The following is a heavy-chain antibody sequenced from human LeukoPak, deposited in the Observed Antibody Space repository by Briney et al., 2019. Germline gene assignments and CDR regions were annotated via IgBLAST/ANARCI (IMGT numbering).Heavy chain of an antibody. CDR3: ARGDDYGDNSFDY. CDR1: GFTFSGSE. D-gene: IGHD4-17*01. V-gene: IGHV3-48*03. J-gene: IGHJ4*02. Sequence: PGGSLRLSCAASGFTFSGSEMNWVRRAPGKGLEWVSYISTTGSTIYYADSVKGRFTISRDNAKNSLYLQMGSLRAEDTAVYYCARGDDYGDNSFDYWGQGTLVTVSS. CDR2: ISTTGSTI.